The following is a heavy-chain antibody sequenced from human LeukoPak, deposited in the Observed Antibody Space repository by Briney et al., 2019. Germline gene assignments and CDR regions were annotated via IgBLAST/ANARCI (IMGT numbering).Heavy chain of an antibody. J-gene: IGHJ4*02. V-gene: IGHV3-30-3*01. CDR3: ARELIVGATPRDY. Sequence: PGGSLRLSCAASGFTFSSYAMHWVRQAPGKGLEWVAVISYDGSNKYYADSVKGRFTISRDNSKNTLYLQMNSLRAEDTAVYYCARELIVGATPRDYWGQGTLVTVSS. CDR1: GFTFSSYA. CDR2: ISYDGSNK. D-gene: IGHD1-26*01.